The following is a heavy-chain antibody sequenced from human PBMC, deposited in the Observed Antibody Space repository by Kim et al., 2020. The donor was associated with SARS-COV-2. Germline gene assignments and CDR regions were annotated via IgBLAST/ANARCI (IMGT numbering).Heavy chain of an antibody. V-gene: IGHV4-59*01. J-gene: IGHJ5*02. D-gene: IGHD3-9*01. CDR3: ARADRLLRYFDWLLLPFDP. Sequence: SRVTISVDTSKNQFSLKLSTVTAADTAVYYCARADRLLRYFDWLLLPFDPWGQGTLVTVSS.